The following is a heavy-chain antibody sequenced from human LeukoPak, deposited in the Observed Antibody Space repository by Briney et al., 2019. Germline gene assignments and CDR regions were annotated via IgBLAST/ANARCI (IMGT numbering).Heavy chain of an antibody. CDR2: IYNSGGT. V-gene: IGHV4-59*12. J-gene: IGHJ4*02. CDR3: ARGRRSSSWYYFDY. Sequence: SETLSLTCTVSGGSISSYYWSWIRQPPGKGLEWIGYIYNSGGTNYNPSLKSRVTISVDTSKNQFSLKLSSVTAADTAVYYCARGRRSSSWYYFDYWGQGTLVTVSS. D-gene: IGHD6-13*01. CDR1: GGSISSYY.